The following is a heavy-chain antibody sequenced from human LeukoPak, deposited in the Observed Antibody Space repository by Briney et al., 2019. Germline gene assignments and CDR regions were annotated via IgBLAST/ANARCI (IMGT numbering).Heavy chain of an antibody. V-gene: IGHV6-1*01. CDR3: ASSPYDSSGCIDY. Sequence: SQTLSLTCAISGDSVSSNSAAWNWLRQSPSRGLEWLGRTYYRSKWYHDYAVSVKSRTTINPDTSKNQFSLQLNSVTPEDTAVYYCASSPYDSSGCIDYWGQGTLVTVSS. D-gene: IGHD3-22*01. CDR2: TYYRSKWYH. CDR1: GDSVSSNSAA. J-gene: IGHJ4*02.